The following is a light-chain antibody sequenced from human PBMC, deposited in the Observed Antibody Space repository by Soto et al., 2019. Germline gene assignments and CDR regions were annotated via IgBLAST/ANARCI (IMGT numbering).Light chain of an antibody. CDR3: QQYGTSPLT. J-gene: IGKJ3*01. V-gene: IGKV3-20*01. CDR1: QSVSSRS. CDR2: GAS. Sequence: EIVLTQSPGTLSFSPGERATLSCRASQSVSSRSLAWYQQKPGQAPRLLIYGASSRATGIPDRFSGSGSGTDFTLTISRLEPEDFAVYYCQQYGTSPLTFGPGTKVDIK.